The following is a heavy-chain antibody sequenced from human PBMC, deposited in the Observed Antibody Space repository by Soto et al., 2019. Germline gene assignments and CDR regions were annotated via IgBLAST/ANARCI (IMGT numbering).Heavy chain of an antibody. CDR1: GFTFSSYS. V-gene: IGHV3-48*01. CDR2: ISSSSSTI. Sequence: GGSLRLSCAASGFTFSSYSMNWVRQAPGKGLEWVSYISSSSSTIYYADSVKGRFTISRDNAKNSLYLQMNSLRAEDTAVYYCARDRWFDPWGQGTLVTVSS. J-gene: IGHJ5*02. CDR3: ARDRWFDP.